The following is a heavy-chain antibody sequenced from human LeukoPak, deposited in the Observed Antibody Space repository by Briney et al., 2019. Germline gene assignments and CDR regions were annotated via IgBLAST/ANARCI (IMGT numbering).Heavy chain of an antibody. CDR1: GFTFSSYS. J-gene: IGHJ4*02. Sequence: GGSLRLPCAASGFTFSSYSMNWVRQAPGKGLEWVSSIGTSSSYIYYADSLKGRFTISRDNAKNSLYLQMNSLRAEDTAVYYCARRATSERGHSYGLDCWGQGTLVTVSS. CDR2: IGTSSSYI. V-gene: IGHV3-21*01. D-gene: IGHD5-18*01. CDR3: ARRATSERGHSYGLDC.